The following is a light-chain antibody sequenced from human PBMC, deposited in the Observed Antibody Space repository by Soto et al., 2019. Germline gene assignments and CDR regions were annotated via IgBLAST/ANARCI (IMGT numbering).Light chain of an antibody. CDR2: AAS. J-gene: IGKJ4*01. CDR3: QEYNIAPLT. CDR1: QGIINY. V-gene: IGKV1-27*01. Sequence: SPSALSATVGDRVTITCRASQGIINYLAWYQQKPGKVPKLLIYAASTLQSGVPSRFSGSGSGTDFTLTISSLQPEDVATYYSQEYNIAPLTFGGGTKVDIK.